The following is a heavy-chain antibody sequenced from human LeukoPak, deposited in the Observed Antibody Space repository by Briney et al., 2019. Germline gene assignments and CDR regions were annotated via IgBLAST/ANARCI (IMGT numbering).Heavy chain of an antibody. CDR1: GGSISSGDYY. V-gene: IGHV4-30-4*01. J-gene: IGHJ5*02. D-gene: IGHD3-22*01. Sequence: SQTLSLTCTVSGGSISSGDYYWSWIRQPPGKGLEWITYMYYSGRTYYNPSLKGRVTMSADTSKNQLSLKLSSVTAADTAVYYCARPYYYDSRIDPWGQGILVTVSS. CDR3: ARPYYYDSRIDP. CDR2: MYYSGRT.